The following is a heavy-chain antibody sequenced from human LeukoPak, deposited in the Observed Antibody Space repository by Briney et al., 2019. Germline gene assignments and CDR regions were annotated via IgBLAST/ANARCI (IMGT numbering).Heavy chain of an antibody. CDR2: TYYRSKWYN. D-gene: IGHD7-27*01. CDR1: GDSVSSKSAA. V-gene: IGHV6-1*01. CDR3: ARDRTGDLVFDY. J-gene: IGHJ4*02. Sequence: SQTLSLTCAISGDSVSSKSAAWNWLRQSPSRGLEWLGRTYYRSKWYNNYAVSVKSRITINPDTSKNQLSLQLNSVTPEDTAVYYCARDRTGDLVFDYWGQGTLVTVSS.